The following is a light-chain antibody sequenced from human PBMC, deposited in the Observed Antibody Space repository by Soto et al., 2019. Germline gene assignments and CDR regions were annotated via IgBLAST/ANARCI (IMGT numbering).Light chain of an antibody. Sequence: VLSPSVGTVSLYPRERATLSCMASQSVSSRYLAWYQQKPGQAPRLVIYGASSRATGIPDRFSGTGSGTDFTLTISRLEPEDFAVYYCQLYGTSPRTFCQGTNVDVK. CDR1: QSVSSRY. CDR3: QLYGTSPRT. CDR2: GAS. J-gene: IGKJ1*01. V-gene: IGKV3-20*01.